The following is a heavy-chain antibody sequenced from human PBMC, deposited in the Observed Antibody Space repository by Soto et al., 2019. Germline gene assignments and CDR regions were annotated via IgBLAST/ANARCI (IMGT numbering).Heavy chain of an antibody. D-gene: IGHD6-13*01. CDR3: ARYRREAVAGYTLDN. CDR1: GGSISSNY. V-gene: IGHV4-59*01. J-gene: IGHJ4*02. Sequence: SETLSLTCTVSGGSISSNYWTWIRQPPGKGLEWIGYVYNSGSTNYNPSLKSRVTISEDTSKSQFSLKVNSMTAADTAVYYCARYRREAVAGYTLDNWGQGILVTVFS. CDR2: VYNSGST.